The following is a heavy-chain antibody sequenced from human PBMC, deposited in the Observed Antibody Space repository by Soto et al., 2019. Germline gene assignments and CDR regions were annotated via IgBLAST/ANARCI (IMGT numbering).Heavy chain of an antibody. Sequence: EVQLLESGGGLVQPGGSLRLSCAASGFTFSTYAMSWVRQAPGKGLEWVSVISNGGGTTYYADSVKGRFTISRDNSKNTPYLQMNSLRAEDTAVYYCAKGVRWLPYMDVWGKGTTVTVSS. CDR3: AKGVRWLPYMDV. J-gene: IGHJ6*03. CDR2: ISNGGGTT. CDR1: GFTFSTYA. D-gene: IGHD5-12*01. V-gene: IGHV3-23*01.